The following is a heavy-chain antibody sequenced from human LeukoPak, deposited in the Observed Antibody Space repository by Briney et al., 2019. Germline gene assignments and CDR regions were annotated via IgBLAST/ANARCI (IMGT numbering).Heavy chain of an antibody. Sequence: PGGSLRLSCAASGFTFSAYYMTWLRQAPGEGLQGVSYISDSGTTVEYTDSVKGRFTISRDNAKNALYLQMNSLRVEDTGIYYCARDVGSDFWGQGTLVSVSS. CDR2: ISDSGTTV. CDR1: GFTFSAYY. J-gene: IGHJ4*02. V-gene: IGHV3-11*04. CDR3: ARDVGSDF.